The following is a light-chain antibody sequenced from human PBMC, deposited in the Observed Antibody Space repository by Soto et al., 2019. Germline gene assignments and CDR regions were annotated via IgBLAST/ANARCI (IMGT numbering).Light chain of an antibody. V-gene: IGLV1-40*01. Sequence: SVLTQPPSVSGAPGQRVTISCTGSSSNIGAGYDVHWYQQLPGTAPKLLIYGNSNRPSGVPDRFSGSKSGTSASLAITGLQAEDEADYYCQSYDSSLHVVFGGGTKLTVL. CDR2: GNS. CDR3: QSYDSSLHVV. J-gene: IGLJ2*01. CDR1: SSNIGAGYD.